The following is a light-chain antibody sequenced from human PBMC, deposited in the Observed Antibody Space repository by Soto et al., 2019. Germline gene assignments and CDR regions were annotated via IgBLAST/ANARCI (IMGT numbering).Light chain of an antibody. CDR3: QQYYSYPIT. CDR1: QSVSSSF. V-gene: IGKV3-20*01. CDR2: GAS. Sequence: EIVLTQSPCTLSLSPGERATLSCRASQSVSSSFLAWYQQKPGQAPRLLIYGASSRATGIPSRFSGSGPGTEFSLTISSLQPEDFATYYCQQYYSYPITFGQGTRLEIK. J-gene: IGKJ5*01.